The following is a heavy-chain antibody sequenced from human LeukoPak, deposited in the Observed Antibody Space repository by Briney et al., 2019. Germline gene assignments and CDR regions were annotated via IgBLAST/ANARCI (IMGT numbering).Heavy chain of an antibody. Sequence: PGGSLRLSCAASGFTFSDYYMSWIRQAPGKGLEWVPYISSSGSTIYYADSVKGRFTISRDNAKNSLYLQMNSLRAEDTAVYYCARVKDIVVVVAATLGYWFDPWGQGTLVTVSS. V-gene: IGHV3-11*01. CDR3: ARVKDIVVVVAATLGYWFDP. CDR2: ISSSGSTI. D-gene: IGHD2-15*01. J-gene: IGHJ5*02. CDR1: GFTFSDYY.